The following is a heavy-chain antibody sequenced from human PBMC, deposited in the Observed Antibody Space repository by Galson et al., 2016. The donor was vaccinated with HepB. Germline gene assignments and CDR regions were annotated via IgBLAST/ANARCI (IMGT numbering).Heavy chain of an antibody. D-gene: IGHD4-17*01. Sequence: SLRLSCAASGFTFSGSVIHWVRQASGRGLEWVGRSRRKTNNYATAYGASVKGGFTISRDDSKNTAFLEMNSLKTEDTAVYYCIYGAESRDYWGQGTLVTVSS. CDR1: GFTFSGSV. CDR3: IYGAESRDY. J-gene: IGHJ4*02. V-gene: IGHV3-73*01. CDR2: SRRKTNNYAT.